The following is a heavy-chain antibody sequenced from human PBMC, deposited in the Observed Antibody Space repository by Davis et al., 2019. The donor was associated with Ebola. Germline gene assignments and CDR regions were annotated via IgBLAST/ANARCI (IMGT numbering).Heavy chain of an antibody. CDR3: ARVRWGY. V-gene: IGHV3-30*04. CDR1: GFTFSSYA. J-gene: IGHJ4*02. D-gene: IGHD5-24*01. Sequence: GGSLRLSCAASGFTFSSYAMHWVRQAPGKGLEWVAVISYDGSNKYYADSVKGRFTIPRDNSKNTLYLQMNSLRAEDTAVYYCARVRWGYWGQGTLVTVSS. CDR2: ISYDGSNK.